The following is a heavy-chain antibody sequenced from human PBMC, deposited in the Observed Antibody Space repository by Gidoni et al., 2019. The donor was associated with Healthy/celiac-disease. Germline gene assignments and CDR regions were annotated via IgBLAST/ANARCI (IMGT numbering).Heavy chain of an antibody. V-gene: IGHV3-21*01. CDR1: GFTFSSYS. J-gene: IGHJ6*03. D-gene: IGHD2-15*01. CDR2: ISSSSSYI. Sequence: EVQLVESGGGLVKPGGSLRLSCAASGFTFSSYSMNWVRQAPGKGLEWVSSISSSSSYIYYADSVKGRFTISRDNAKNSLYLQMNSLRAEDTAVYYCARGYCSGGSCYSNYYYMDVWGKGTTVTVSS. CDR3: ARGYCSGGSCYSNYYYMDV.